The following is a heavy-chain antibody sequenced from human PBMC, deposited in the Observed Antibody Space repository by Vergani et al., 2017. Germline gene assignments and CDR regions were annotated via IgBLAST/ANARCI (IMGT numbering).Heavy chain of an antibody. J-gene: IGHJ1*01. Sequence: QVHLVESGGGVVQPGRSLRLSCVVPGFTSSYYGMHWVRQAPGKGLEWVAVISYDGTQKYYADSVNGRFTISRDNSKSTLYLQMNSLRTEDTAVYYCATKSCGTPGCQIGYFREWGQGTLVTVSS. V-gene: IGHV3-30*03. CDR2: ISYDGTQK. CDR3: ATKSCGTPGCQIGYFRE. D-gene: IGHD1-1*01. CDR1: GFTSSYYG.